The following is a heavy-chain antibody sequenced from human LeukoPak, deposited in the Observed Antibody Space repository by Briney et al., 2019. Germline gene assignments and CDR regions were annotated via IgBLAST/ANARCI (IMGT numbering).Heavy chain of an antibody. CDR2: ISPYNGNT. V-gene: IGHV1-18*01. CDR1: GYTFTSYG. CDR3: AREMATIVNQFDY. Sequence: ASVKVSCKASGYTFTSYGMSWVRQAPGQGLEWMGWISPYNGNTNYAQKLQGRVTMTTDTSTTTAYMELRSLRSDDTAVYYCAREMATIVNQFDYWGQGTLVTVSS. D-gene: IGHD5-24*01. J-gene: IGHJ4*02.